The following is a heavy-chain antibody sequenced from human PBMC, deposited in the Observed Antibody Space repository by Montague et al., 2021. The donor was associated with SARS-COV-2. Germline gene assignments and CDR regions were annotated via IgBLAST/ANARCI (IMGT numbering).Heavy chain of an antibody. Sequence: SETLSLTCSVSGGSISSTSFFWAWIRQPPGKGLEWVGSMYSSGTTYYNPSLKSRVTISGDTSRNQLSVRLSSVTAADTAVYYYARSTSGWFIYWGQGTLVTVSS. CDR3: ARSTSGWFIY. D-gene: IGHD6-19*01. CDR2: MYSSGTT. J-gene: IGHJ4*02. V-gene: IGHV4-39*01. CDR1: GGSISSTSFF.